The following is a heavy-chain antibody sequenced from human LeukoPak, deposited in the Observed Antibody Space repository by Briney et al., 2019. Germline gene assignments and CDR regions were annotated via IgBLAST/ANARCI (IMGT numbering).Heavy chain of an antibody. CDR1: GGSISSGSYY. Sequence: PSETLSLTCTVSGGSISSGSYYWSWIRQPAGKGLEWIGRIYTSGSTNYNPSLKSRVTISVDTSKNQFSLKLSSVTAADTAVYYCARYTYDSSGYSFDYWGQGTLVTVSS. CDR3: ARYTYDSSGYSFDY. V-gene: IGHV4-61*02. J-gene: IGHJ4*02. CDR2: IYTSGST. D-gene: IGHD3-22*01.